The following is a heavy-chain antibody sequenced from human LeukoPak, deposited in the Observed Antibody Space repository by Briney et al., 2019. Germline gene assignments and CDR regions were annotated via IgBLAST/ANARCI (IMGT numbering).Heavy chain of an antibody. CDR1: GGSISSYY. V-gene: IGHV4-59*01. CDR2: IYYSGST. J-gene: IGHJ3*02. D-gene: IGHD6-13*01. CDR3: ARDQRYSSSWYLTSDAFDS. Sequence: SETLSLTCTVSGGSISSYYWSWIRQPPGKGLEWIGYIYYSGSTNYNPSLKSRVTISVDTSKNQFSLKLSSVTAADTAVYYCARDQRYSSSWYLTSDAFDSWGQGTMVTVSS.